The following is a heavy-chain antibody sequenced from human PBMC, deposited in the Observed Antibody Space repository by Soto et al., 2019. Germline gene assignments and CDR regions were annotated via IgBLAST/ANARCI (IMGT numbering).Heavy chain of an antibody. Sequence: GGSLRLSCAASGFTFIDYYMSWIRQAPWKGLEWVSYISSSGSTIYYADSVKGRFTISRDNAKNSLYLQMNSLRAEDTAVYYCASGPGVPAATHYYMDVWGKGTTVTVS. CDR1: GFTFIDYY. D-gene: IGHD2-2*01. V-gene: IGHV3-11*01. CDR2: ISSSGSTI. CDR3: ASGPGVPAATHYYMDV. J-gene: IGHJ6*03.